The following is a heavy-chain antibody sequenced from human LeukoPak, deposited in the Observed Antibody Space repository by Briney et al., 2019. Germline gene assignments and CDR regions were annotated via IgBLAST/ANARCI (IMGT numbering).Heavy chain of an antibody. CDR3: ARVRSGFSSGWYEEYCQH. CDR2: ISYDGTNK. Sequence: PGGSLRLSCAASGFTFSNYAMHWVRQAPGRGLEWVAVISYDGTNKYYADSVKGRFTISRDNSKNTLYLQMSSLRAEDTAVYYCARVRSGFSSGWYEEYCQHWGQGTLVIVSS. V-gene: IGHV3-30*04. D-gene: IGHD6-19*01. CDR1: GFTFSNYA. J-gene: IGHJ1*01.